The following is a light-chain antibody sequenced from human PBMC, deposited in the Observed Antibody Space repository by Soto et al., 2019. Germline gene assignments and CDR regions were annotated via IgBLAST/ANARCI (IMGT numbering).Light chain of an antibody. CDR3: QVWDTSSDHQV. CDR2: HDS. V-gene: IGLV3-21*04. J-gene: IGLJ2*01. Sequence: SYELTQPPSVSVAPGETARITCGGTNIGSKSVHWYQQKPGQAPVLVIYHDSARPTGITERFSGANSGNTATVTISRVEAGHEADCYCQVWDTSSDHQVFGGGTKRTVL. CDR1: NIGSKS.